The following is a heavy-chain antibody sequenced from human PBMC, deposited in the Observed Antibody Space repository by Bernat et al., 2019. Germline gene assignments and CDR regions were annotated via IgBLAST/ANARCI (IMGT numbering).Heavy chain of an antibody. Sequence: QVQLVESGGGVVQPGRSLRLSCAASGFTFSSYGMPWVRQAPGKGLGWVAVIWYDGSNKYYSACVKGRFTIARDNSKNTLYLQMNSLRAEDTAVYYCAREGVPSYYYYYYMDVWGKGTTVTVSS. D-gene: IGHD3-10*01. CDR3: AREGVPSYYYYYYMDV. CDR2: IWYDGSNK. CDR1: GFTFSSYG. J-gene: IGHJ6*03. V-gene: IGHV3-33*01.